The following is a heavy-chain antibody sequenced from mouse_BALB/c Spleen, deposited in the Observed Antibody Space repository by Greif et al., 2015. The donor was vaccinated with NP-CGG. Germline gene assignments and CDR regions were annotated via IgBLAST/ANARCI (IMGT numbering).Heavy chain of an antibody. V-gene: IGHV7-3*02. D-gene: IGHD3-1*01. CDR2: IRNKANGYTT. J-gene: IGHJ4*01. CDR1: GFTFTDYY. Sequence: EVMLVESGGGLVQPGGSLRLSCATSGFTFTDYYMSWVRQPPGKALEWLGFIRNKANGYTTEYSASVKGRFTISRDNSQSILYLQMNTLRAEDSATYYCARENRARATYYAMDYWGQGTSVAASS. CDR3: ARENRARATYYAMDY.